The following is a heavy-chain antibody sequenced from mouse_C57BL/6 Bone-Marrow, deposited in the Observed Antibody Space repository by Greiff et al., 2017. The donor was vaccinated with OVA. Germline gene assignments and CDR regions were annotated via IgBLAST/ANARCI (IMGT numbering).Heavy chain of an antibody. J-gene: IGHJ2*01. CDR1: GYTFTSYW. V-gene: IGHV1-61*01. Sequence: QVQLQQPGAELVRPGSSVKLSCKASGYTFTSYWMDWVKQRPGQGLEWIGNIYPSDSETHYNQKFKDKATLTVDKSSSTAYMQLSSLTSEDSAVYYCARDPYSNYGGYFDYWGQGTTLTVSS. D-gene: IGHD2-5*01. CDR2: IYPSDSET. CDR3: ARDPYSNYGGYFDY.